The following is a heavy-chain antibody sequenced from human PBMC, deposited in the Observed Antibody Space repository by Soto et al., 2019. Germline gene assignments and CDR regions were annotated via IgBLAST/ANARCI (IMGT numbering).Heavy chain of an antibody. CDR1: GGSISSYY. Sequence: PSETLSLTCTVSGGSISSYYWSWIRQAPGKGLEWIGYIYYSGSTNYNPSLKSRVTISVDTSKNQFSLKLSSVTAADTAVYYCARDATMVRGVIRTRWFDPWGQGTLVTVSS. D-gene: IGHD3-10*01. CDR3: ARDATMVRGVIRTRWFDP. V-gene: IGHV4-59*01. J-gene: IGHJ5*02. CDR2: IYYSGST.